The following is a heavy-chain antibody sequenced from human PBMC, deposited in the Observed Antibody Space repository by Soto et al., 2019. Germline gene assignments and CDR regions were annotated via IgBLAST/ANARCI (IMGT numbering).Heavy chain of an antibody. Sequence: GGSLRLSCAASGFTVSSNYMSWVRQAPGKGLEWVSVVYTGGITYYAGSVKGRLTISRDNSNNTLYLQMSSLRAEDTAVYYCARGEAYSNYPARWGQGTLVTVSS. D-gene: IGHD4-4*01. CDR1: GFTVSSNY. CDR2: VYTGGIT. CDR3: ARGEAYSNYPAR. V-gene: IGHV3-53*05. J-gene: IGHJ4*02.